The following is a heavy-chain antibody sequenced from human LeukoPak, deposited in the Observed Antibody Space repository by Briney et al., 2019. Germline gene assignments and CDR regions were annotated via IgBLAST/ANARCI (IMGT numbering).Heavy chain of an antibody. CDR3: ARVHSSGYYLDY. CDR1: GFTFSNYA. Sequence: GGSLRLSCAASGFTFSNYAMSWVRQAPGKGLKWVATVNDNGAATYYADSVKGRFTISRDNSYNTVSLQMNSLRAEDPAVYYCARVHSSGYYLDYWGQGTLVTVSS. CDR2: VNDNGAAT. J-gene: IGHJ4*02. V-gene: IGHV3-23*01. D-gene: IGHD3-22*01.